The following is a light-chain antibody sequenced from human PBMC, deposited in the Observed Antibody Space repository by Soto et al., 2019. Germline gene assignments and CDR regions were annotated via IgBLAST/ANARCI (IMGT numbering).Light chain of an antibody. CDR3: SSYASSSTQV. CDR1: SSDVGGYNS. J-gene: IGLJ1*01. Sequence: QSALTQPASASGSPGQSVTISCTGTSSDVGGYNSVSWYQHHPGKAPKLMIYEVSNRPSGVSNRFSGSKSGNTASLTISGLQAEDEADYYCSSYASSSTQVFGTGTKVTVL. V-gene: IGLV2-14*01. CDR2: EVS.